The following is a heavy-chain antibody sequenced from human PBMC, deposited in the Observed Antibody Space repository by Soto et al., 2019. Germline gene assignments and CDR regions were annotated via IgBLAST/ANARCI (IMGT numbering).Heavy chain of an antibody. CDR2: IYDSGST. Sequence: QVQLQESGPGLVKPSQTLSLTCTVSGGSISSGGYYWSWIRQHPGKGLDWIGYIYDSGSTYYNPSLKSRVTISVDTSKSQSSLMLGSVSAANTAVYYCGIVDSGYALPYCDYWGHGTLVTVSS. J-gene: IGHJ4*01. V-gene: IGHV4-31*03. CDR1: GGSISSGGYY. CDR3: GIVDSGYALPYCDY. D-gene: IGHD5-12*01.